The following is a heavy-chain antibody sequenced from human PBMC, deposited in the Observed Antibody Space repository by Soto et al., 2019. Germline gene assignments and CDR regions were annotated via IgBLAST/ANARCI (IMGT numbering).Heavy chain of an antibody. CDR1: GFTFSSYG. Sequence: RRLSCAASGFTFSSYGMHWVRQAPDKGLEWVAVISYDGSNKYYADSVKGRFTISRDNSKNTLYLQMNSLRAEDTAVYYCAKDYYDSSGYYRPFDYWGQGTLVTVSS. V-gene: IGHV3-30*18. J-gene: IGHJ4*02. CDR2: ISYDGSNK. CDR3: AKDYYDSSGYYRPFDY. D-gene: IGHD3-22*01.